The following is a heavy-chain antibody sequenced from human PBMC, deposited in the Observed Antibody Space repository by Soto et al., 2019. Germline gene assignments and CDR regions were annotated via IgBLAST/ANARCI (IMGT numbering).Heavy chain of an antibody. Sequence: GSSVKVSCKASGGTFSRYALSWLRQAPGQGPEWMGGIVPIFGAANYAQKFQGRVTITADESTSTAYMELRSLRSEDTAVYYCARGVYSESSGYYFFFWGQGTPVNVSS. V-gene: IGHV1-69*13. CDR3: ARGVYSESSGYYFFF. J-gene: IGHJ4*02. D-gene: IGHD3-22*01. CDR2: IVPIFGAA. CDR1: GGTFSRYA.